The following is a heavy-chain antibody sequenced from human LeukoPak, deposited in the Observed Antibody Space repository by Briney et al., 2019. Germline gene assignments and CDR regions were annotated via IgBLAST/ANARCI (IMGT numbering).Heavy chain of an antibody. V-gene: IGHV4-59*01. J-gene: IGHJ6*02. D-gene: IGHD3-22*01. CDR2: IYYSGST. CDR3: ARVRSSGYLNYYYYGMDV. Sequence: SETLSLTCTVSGGSISSYYWSWIRQPPGKGLEWIGYIYYSGSTNYNPSLKSRVTISVDTSKNQFSLKLSSVTAADTAVYYCARVRSSGYLNYYYYGMDVWGQGITVTVSS. CDR1: GGSISSYY.